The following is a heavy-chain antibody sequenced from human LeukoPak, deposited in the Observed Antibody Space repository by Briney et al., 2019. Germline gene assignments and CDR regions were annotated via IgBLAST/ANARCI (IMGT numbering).Heavy chain of an antibody. J-gene: IGHJ4*02. Sequence: ASVKVSCKASGGTFSSYAINWVRQAPGQGLEWMGRIIPILGIANYAQKFQGRVTITADKSTSTAYMELSSLRSEDTAVYYCARAGYYDILTGPPPDYWGQGTLVTVSS. CDR3: ARAGYYDILTGPPPDY. CDR1: GGTFSSYA. V-gene: IGHV1-69*04. CDR2: IIPILGIA. D-gene: IGHD3-9*01.